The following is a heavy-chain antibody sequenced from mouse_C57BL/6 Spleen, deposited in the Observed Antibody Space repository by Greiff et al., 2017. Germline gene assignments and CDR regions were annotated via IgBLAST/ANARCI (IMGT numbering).Heavy chain of an antibody. D-gene: IGHD3-3*01. CDR1: GYSITSGYY. Sequence: EVQLQESGPGLVKPSQSLSLTCSVTGYSITSGYYWNWIRQFPGNKLEWMGYRSYDGSNNYNPSLKNRISITRDTSKTQFFLKFNSVTAEDTATYYCAIGRDGYPYWGQGTLVTVSA. CDR2: RSYDGSN. V-gene: IGHV3-6*01. CDR3: AIGRDGYPY. J-gene: IGHJ3*01.